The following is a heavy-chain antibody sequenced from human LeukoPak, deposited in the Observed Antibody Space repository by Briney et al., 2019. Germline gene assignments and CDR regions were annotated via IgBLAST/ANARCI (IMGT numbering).Heavy chain of an antibody. V-gene: IGHV4-34*01. CDR2: INHSGST. J-gene: IGHJ4*02. Sequence: PSETLSLTCAVYGGSFSGYYWSWIRQPPGKGLEWIGEINHSGSTNYNPSLKSRVTISVDTSKNQFSLKLSSVTAADTAVYYCARVLCKGIAAAVYYFDYWGQGTLVTVSS. CDR3: ARVLCKGIAAAVYYFDY. CDR1: GGSFSGYY. D-gene: IGHD6-13*01.